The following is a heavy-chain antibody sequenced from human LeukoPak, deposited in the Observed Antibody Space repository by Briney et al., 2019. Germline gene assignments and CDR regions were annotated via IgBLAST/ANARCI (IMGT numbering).Heavy chain of an antibody. Sequence: PSETLSLTCTVSGGSISSYYWSWIRQPPGKGLEWIGHIYYSGSTYYNPSLKSRVTISVDTSKNQFSLKLSSVTAADTAVYYCARGEAAAGPWDYWGQGTLVTVSS. CDR3: ARGEAAAGPWDY. D-gene: IGHD6-13*01. CDR2: IYYSGST. V-gene: IGHV4-30-4*08. J-gene: IGHJ4*02. CDR1: GGSISSYY.